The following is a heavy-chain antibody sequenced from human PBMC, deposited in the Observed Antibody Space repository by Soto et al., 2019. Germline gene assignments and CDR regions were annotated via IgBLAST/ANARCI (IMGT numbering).Heavy chain of an antibody. Sequence: SVKVSCKASGYTITGNYIQWARQAPEQGPEWMGEIGPETGATRYAQKFQGRVTMTRDMSITTVYMELNNLSPDDTAVYYCGRGRSGQIVVFYWGQGTPVTVSS. J-gene: IGHJ4*02. CDR1: GYTITGNY. D-gene: IGHD1-26*01. V-gene: IGHV1-2*02. CDR2: IGPETGAT. CDR3: GRGRSGQIVVFY.